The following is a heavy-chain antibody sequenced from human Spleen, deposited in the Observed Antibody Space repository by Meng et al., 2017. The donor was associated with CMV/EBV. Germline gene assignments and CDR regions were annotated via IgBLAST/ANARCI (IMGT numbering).Heavy chain of an antibody. CDR3: ARDWAAANDY. J-gene: IGHJ4*02. CDR2: IKQDGSEK. CDR1: GFTVSSNY. Sequence: GESLKISCAASGFTVSSNYMSWVRQAPGKGLEWVANIKQDGSEKYYVDSVKGRFTISRDNAKNSLYLQMNSLRAEDTAVYYCARDWAAANDYWGQGTLVTVSS. V-gene: IGHV3-7*01. D-gene: IGHD2-2*01.